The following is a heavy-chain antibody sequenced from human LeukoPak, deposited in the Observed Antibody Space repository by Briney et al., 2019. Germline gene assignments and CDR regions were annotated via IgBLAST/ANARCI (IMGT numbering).Heavy chain of an antibody. V-gene: IGHV4-34*01. Sequence: SETLSLTCAVYGGSFSGYYWSWIRQPPGKGLEWIGEINHSGSTNYNPPLKSRVTISVDTSKNQFSLKLSSVTAADTAVYYCARGWSRRGDIPFDYWGQGTLVTVSS. CDR1: GGSFSGYY. J-gene: IGHJ4*02. CDR3: ARGWSRRGDIPFDY. D-gene: IGHD3-9*01. CDR2: INHSGST.